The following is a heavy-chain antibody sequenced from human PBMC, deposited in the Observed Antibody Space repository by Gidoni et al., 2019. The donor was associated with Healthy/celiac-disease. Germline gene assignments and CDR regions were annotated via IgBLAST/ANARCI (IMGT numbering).Heavy chain of an antibody. D-gene: IGHD3-9*01. CDR3: ARYGGHILTGSGMDV. J-gene: IGHJ6*02. V-gene: IGHV3-21*01. Sequence: EVQLVESGGGLVKPGGSLRLSCAASGFTFSSYSMNWVRQAPGKGLEWVSSISSSSSYIYYADSVKGRFTISRDNAKNSLYLQMNSLRAEDTAVYYCARYGGHILTGSGMDVWGQGTTVTVSS. CDR1: GFTFSSYS. CDR2: ISSSSSYI.